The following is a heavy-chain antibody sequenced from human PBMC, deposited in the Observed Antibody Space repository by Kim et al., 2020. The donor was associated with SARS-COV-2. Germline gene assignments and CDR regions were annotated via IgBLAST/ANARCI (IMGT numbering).Heavy chain of an antibody. CDR1: GASISSGNYF. Sequence: SETLSLTCTVSGASISSGNYFWSWNRQHPGKGLEWIGYIYYRGITQYNPSLKSRVTISLDTSKNQFSLRLSSVTAADTAVYYCARDHHHGGQGTLVTVSS. CDR3: ARDHHH. V-gene: IGHV4-31*03. CDR2: IYYRGIT. J-gene: IGHJ1*01.